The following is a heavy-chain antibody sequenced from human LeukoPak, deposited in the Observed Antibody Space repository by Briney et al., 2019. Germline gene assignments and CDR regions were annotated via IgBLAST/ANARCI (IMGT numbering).Heavy chain of an antibody. CDR2: IYYSGST. CDR3: ARLQWTDTMVATSYFDY. J-gene: IGHJ4*02. V-gene: IGHV4-39*01. CDR1: GGSISSSSYY. D-gene: IGHD5-12*01. Sequence: SSETLSLTCTVSGGSISSSSYYWGWIRQPPGKGLEWIGSIYYSGSTYYNPSLKSRVTISVDTSKNQFSLKPSSVTAADTAVYYCARLQWTDTMVATSYFDYWGQGTLVTVPS.